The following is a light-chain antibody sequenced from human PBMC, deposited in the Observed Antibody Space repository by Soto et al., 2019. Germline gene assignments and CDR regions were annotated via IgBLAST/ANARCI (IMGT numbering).Light chain of an antibody. CDR1: SSDVGGYNY. J-gene: IGLJ2*01. V-gene: IGLV2-11*01. CDR2: DVS. CDR3: CSYAGSYTLV. Sequence: QSALTQPRSVSGSPGQSVTISCTGTSSDVGGYNYVSWYQQHPGKAPKLMIYDVSKRPSGVPDRFSGSKSGNTASLTISGLQAEDVADYYCCSYAGSYTLVFGGGTMLTVL.